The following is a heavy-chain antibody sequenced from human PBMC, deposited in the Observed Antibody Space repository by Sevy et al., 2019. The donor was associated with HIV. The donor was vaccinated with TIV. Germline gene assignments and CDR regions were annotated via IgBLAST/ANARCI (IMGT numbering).Heavy chain of an antibody. CDR1: GGSVSSGSYY. V-gene: IGHV4-61*01. CDR3: ASYGGGYSGYDSTPKYYFDY. CDR2: IYYSGST. J-gene: IGHJ4*02. D-gene: IGHD5-12*01. Sequence: SETLSLTCTVSGGSVSSGSYYWSWIRQPPGKGLEWIGYIYYSGSTNYNPSLKSRVTISVDTSKNQFSLKLSSVTAADTAVYYWASYGGGYSGYDSTPKYYFDYCGQGTLVTVSS.